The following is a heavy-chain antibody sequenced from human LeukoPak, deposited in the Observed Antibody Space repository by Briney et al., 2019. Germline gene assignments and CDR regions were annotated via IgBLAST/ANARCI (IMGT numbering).Heavy chain of an antibody. D-gene: IGHD6-6*01. J-gene: IGHJ4*02. CDR2: IDGSDGAS. Sequence: PGGSLRLSCAASGFRFSSYVMSWVRQAPGKGLEYVSSIDGSDGASYYADSVKGRFTISRDNSKNTLFLQMNSLRAEDTAVYYCARDGQLEHPQFFDYWGQGTLVTVSS. CDR1: GFRFSSYV. V-gene: IGHV3-23*01. CDR3: ARDGQLEHPQFFDY.